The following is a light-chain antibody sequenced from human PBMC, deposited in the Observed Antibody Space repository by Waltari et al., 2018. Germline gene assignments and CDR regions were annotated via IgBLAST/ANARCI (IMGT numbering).Light chain of an antibody. Sequence: EIVLTQSPATLSLSPGERATLSCRASQSVSSYFAWYQQKPGQAPRLLIYDASNSATGIPARFSGSGSGTDFTLTISSLEPEDFAVYYCQQRSNWFFGQGTKLEIK. CDR2: DAS. CDR1: QSVSSY. CDR3: QQRSNWF. V-gene: IGKV3-11*01. J-gene: IGKJ2*01.